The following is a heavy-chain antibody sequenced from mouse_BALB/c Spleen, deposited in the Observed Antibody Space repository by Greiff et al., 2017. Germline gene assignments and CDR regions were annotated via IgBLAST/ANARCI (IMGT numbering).Heavy chain of an antibody. CDR2: ISYSGST. V-gene: IGHV3-2*02. J-gene: IGHJ3*01. Sequence: VQLQQSGPGLVKPSQSLSLTCTVTGYSITSDYAWNWIRQFPGNKLEWMGYISYSGSTSYNPSLKSRISITRDTSKNQFFLQLNSVTTEDTATYYCARGENYRYDGSWFAYWGQGTLVTVSA. D-gene: IGHD2-14*01. CDR3: ARGENYRYDGSWFAY. CDR1: GYSITSDYA.